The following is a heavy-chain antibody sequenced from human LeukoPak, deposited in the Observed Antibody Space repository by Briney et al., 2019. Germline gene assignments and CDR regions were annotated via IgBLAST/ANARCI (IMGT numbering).Heavy chain of an antibody. D-gene: IGHD2-15*01. V-gene: IGHV3-23*01. CDR3: ARYENGGIDY. Sequence: PSETLSLTCTVSGGSISSYYWSWIRQAPGKGLEWVSATTGSGDKLFYADSVKGRFTISRDNSKNTLYLQMNNLSAEDTAVYYCARYENGGIDYWGQGTLVTVSS. CDR1: GGSISSYY. J-gene: IGHJ4*02. CDR2: TTGSGDKL.